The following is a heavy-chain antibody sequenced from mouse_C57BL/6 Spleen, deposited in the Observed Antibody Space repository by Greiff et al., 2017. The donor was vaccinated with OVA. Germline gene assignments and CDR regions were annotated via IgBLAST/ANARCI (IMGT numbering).Heavy chain of an antibody. CDR1: GFTFSSYA. CDR3: AREENYYGSSDWFAY. J-gene: IGHJ3*01. V-gene: IGHV5-4*01. Sequence: EVQRVESGGGLVKPGGSLKLSCAASGFTFSSYAMSWVRQTPEKRLEWVATISDGGSYTYYPDNVKGRFTISRDNAKNNLYLQMSHLKSEDTAMYYCAREENYYGSSDWFAYWGQGTLVTVSA. D-gene: IGHD1-1*01. CDR2: ISDGGSYT.